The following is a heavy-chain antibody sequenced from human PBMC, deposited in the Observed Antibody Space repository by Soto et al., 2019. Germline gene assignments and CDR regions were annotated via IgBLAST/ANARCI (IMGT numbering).Heavy chain of an antibody. V-gene: IGHV4-34*01. D-gene: IGHD5-12*01. CDR3: ARRRYSGYDTTLFDP. Sequence: SETLSLTCAVYGGSFSGYYWSWIRQPPGKGLEWIGEINHSGSTNYNPSLKSRVTISVDTSKSQFSLKLSSVTAADTAVYYCARRRYSGYDTTLFDPWGQGTLVTVSS. CDR2: INHSGST. CDR1: GGSFSGYY. J-gene: IGHJ5*02.